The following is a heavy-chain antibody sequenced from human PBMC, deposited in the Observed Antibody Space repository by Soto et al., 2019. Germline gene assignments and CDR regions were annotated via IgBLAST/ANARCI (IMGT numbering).Heavy chain of an antibody. CDR1: GGSISSYY. J-gene: IGHJ6*03. CDR2: IYYSGST. CDR3: ARRLWQLARRDYYYYMDV. Sequence: SETLSLTCTVSGGSISSYYWSWLRQPPGKGLEWIGYIYYSGSTNYNPSLKSRVTISVDTSKNQFSLKLSSVTAADTAVYYCARRLWQLARRDYYYYMDVWGKGTTVTVSS. D-gene: IGHD6-6*01. V-gene: IGHV4-59*08.